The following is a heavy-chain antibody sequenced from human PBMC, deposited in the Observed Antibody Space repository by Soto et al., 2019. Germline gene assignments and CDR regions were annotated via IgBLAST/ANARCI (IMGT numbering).Heavy chain of an antibody. Sequence: QVQLQQWGAGLLKPSETLSLTCAVYGGSFSGYYWSWIRQPPGKGLEWIGEINHRGSTNYNPSLKRRVTISVDTRKNQFSLKLNSGTAADTAVYCCARGARVKIPAAGGRDYYCRGLDVWGQGTAVTVSS. CDR3: ARGARVKIPAAGGRDYYCRGLDV. CDR2: INHRGST. D-gene: IGHD1-26*01. V-gene: IGHV4-34*01. CDR1: GGSFSGYY. J-gene: IGHJ6*02.